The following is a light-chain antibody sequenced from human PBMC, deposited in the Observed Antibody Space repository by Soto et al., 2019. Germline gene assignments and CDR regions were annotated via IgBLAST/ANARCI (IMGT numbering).Light chain of an antibody. CDR1: QSVLYSSNNKNY. CDR2: WAS. J-gene: IGKJ2*01. CDR3: QEYYGIPPYT. Sequence: DIVVTQSPASLAVSLGERATINCKSSQSVLYSSNNKNYLAWYQQYPGQPPKLLISWASTRESGVPDRFSGTGSGTDFTLTISSLQPEDAAVYYCQEYYGIPPYTFGQGTKVEIK. V-gene: IGKV4-1*01.